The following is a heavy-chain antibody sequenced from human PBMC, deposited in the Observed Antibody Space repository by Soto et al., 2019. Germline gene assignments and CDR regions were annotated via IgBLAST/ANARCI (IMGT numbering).Heavy chain of an antibody. CDR3: ARWFGELFYFDY. CDR2: LYYSGST. J-gene: IGHJ4*02. D-gene: IGHD3-10*01. Sequence: SETLSLTCTVSGGSISSSSYYWGWIRQPPGKGLEWIGSLYYSGSTYYNPSLKSRVTITVDTSKNQFSLKLSSVTAADTAVYYCARWFGELFYFDYWGQGTLVTVSS. V-gene: IGHV4-39*01. CDR1: GGSISSSSYY.